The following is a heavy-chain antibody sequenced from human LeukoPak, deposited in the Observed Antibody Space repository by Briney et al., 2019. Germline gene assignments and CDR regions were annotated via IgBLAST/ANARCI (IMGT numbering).Heavy chain of an antibody. CDR2: ISAYNGNT. CDR3: ARDFGGNSGWFDP. Sequence: ASVKVSCKASGYTFTSYGISWVRQAPGQGLEWMGWISAYNGNTNFAQKFQGRVTMTTDISTSTAYMELRSLRSEDTAVYYCARDFGGNSGWFDPWGQGTLVTVSS. CDR1: GYTFTSYG. V-gene: IGHV1-18*01. J-gene: IGHJ5*02. D-gene: IGHD4-23*01.